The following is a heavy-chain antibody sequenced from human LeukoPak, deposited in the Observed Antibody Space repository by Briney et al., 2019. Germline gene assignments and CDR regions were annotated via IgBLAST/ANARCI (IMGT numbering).Heavy chain of an antibody. CDR2: ISASGGST. Sequence: GGSLRLSCAASGFTFTIYDMSWVRQAPGKGLEWVSGISASGGSTYYADSVKGRFTISRDNSKNTLYLRLSSLRAEDTAVYYCASRGNSSGYYYVGAPHCDCWGEGTLVTVSS. V-gene: IGHV3-23*01. D-gene: IGHD3-22*01. J-gene: IGHJ4*02. CDR3: ASRGNSSGYYYVGAPHCDC. CDR1: GFTFTIYD.